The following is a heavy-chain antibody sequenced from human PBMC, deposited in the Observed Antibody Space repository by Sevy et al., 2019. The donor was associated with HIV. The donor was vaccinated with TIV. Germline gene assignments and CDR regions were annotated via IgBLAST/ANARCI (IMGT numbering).Heavy chain of an antibody. Sequence: QLGGSLRLSCAASGFTFSSYGMHWVRQAPGKGLEWVAVIWYDGSNKYYADSVKGRFTISRDNSKNTLYLQMNSLRAEDTAVYYCAKDWAPLYYGSGSSNFDYWGQGTLVTVSS. CDR1: GFTFSSYG. D-gene: IGHD3-10*01. V-gene: IGHV3-33*06. CDR2: IWYDGSNK. J-gene: IGHJ4*02. CDR3: AKDWAPLYYGSGSSNFDY.